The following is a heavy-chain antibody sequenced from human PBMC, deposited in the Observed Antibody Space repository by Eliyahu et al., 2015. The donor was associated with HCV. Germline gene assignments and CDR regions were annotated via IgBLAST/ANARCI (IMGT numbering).Heavy chain of an antibody. D-gene: IGHD3-3*01. J-gene: IGHJ4*02. V-gene: IGHV3-15*07. Sequence: EVQLVESGGGLVXXXGSLRLSCAASGFTXSNAWXNWVRQAPGKGXEWVGRIKXKTDGGTTDYAAPVKGRFTISRDDSKNTLYLQMNSLKTEDTAVYYCTTDGFWRGIDYWGQGTLVTVSS. CDR2: IKXKTDGGTT. CDR1: GFTXSNAW. CDR3: TTDGFWRGIDY.